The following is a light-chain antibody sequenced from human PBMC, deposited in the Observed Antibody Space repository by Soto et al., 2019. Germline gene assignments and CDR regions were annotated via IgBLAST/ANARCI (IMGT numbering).Light chain of an antibody. J-gene: IGKJ2*02. CDR2: DAS. CDR3: QQYYRSCT. CDR1: QSVTDW. V-gene: IGKV1-5*01. Sequence: DIPLTQSPSTLSASVGDRVTITCRASQSVTDWLAWYQQKPGKAPKLLIYDASSLQSGVPSRFSGGGSGTEFSLTISSLQPDDFATYYCQQYYRSCTFGQGTKVEIK.